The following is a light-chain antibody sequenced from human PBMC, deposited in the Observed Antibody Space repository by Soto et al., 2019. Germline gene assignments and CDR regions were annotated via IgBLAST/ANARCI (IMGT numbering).Light chain of an antibody. CDR2: GAS. V-gene: IGKV3-20*01. Sequence: DIVLTQSPGTLSVSPGERATLSCRASQSVSSTYLAWYQQKPGQAPRLLIYGASSRATGIPDRFSGSGSGTDFTLSISRLEPEDFAVYFCQQFDGSPRTFGQGTKVDIK. CDR3: QQFDGSPRT. J-gene: IGKJ1*01. CDR1: QSVSSTY.